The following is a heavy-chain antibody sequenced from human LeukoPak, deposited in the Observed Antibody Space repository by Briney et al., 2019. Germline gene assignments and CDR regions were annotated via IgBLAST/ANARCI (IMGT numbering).Heavy chain of an antibody. D-gene: IGHD3-16*02. CDR2: INPNSGGT. CDR1: GYTFTGYY. V-gene: IGHV1-2*02. Sequence: ASVKVSCKASGYTFTGYYMHWVRQAPGQGLEWMGWINPNSGGTNYAQKFQGRVTMTRDTSISTAYMELSRLRSDDTAVYYCARDFKMITFGGVIGCWGQGTLVTVSS. J-gene: IGHJ4*02. CDR3: ARDFKMITFGGVIGC.